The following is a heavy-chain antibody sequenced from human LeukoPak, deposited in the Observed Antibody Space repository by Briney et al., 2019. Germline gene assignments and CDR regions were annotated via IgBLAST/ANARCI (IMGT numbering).Heavy chain of an antibody. J-gene: IGHJ4*02. CDR1: GYIFTSYD. D-gene: IGHD3-22*01. CDR3: ARGGPVGNYDSSAYYLH. CDR2: IDPRGGST. V-gene: IGHV1-46*01. Sequence: ASVKVSCKASGYIFTSYDIHWVRRAPGQGLEWMGIIDPRGGSTTNAQKFQGSVTMTRDTSTNTVYMELSSLRSEDTAVYYCARGGPVGNYDSSAYYLHWGQGTLVTVSS.